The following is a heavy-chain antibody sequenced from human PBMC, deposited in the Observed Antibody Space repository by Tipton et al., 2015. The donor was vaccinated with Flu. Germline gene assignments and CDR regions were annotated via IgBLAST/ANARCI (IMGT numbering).Heavy chain of an antibody. CDR3: AKDSRSSSWKGDLDF. CDR1: GFTFSRYA. J-gene: IGHJ4*02. V-gene: IGHV3-23*01. Sequence: SLRLSCAASGFTFSRYAMSWVRQAPGKGLELVAAIRGAGGRWVAPVSGGGDAPLFADSVKGRFTISRDNFKNTLYLQMNSLRAEDTAVYFCAKDSRSSSWKGDLDFWGQGTLVTVSS. D-gene: IGHD6-13*01. CDR2: IRGAGGRWVAPVSGGGDAP.